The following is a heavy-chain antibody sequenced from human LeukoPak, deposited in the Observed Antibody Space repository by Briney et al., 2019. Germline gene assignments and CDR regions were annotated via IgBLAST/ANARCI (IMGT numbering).Heavy chain of an antibody. V-gene: IGHV3-30-3*01. CDR1: GFTFSGYA. CDR3: ARDLYYDFWSGYFDY. D-gene: IGHD3-3*01. Sequence: PGGSLRLSCAASGFTFSGYAMHWVRQAPGKGLEWVAVISYDGSNKYYADSVKGRFTISRDNSKNTLYLQMNSLRAEDTALYYCARDLYYDFWSGYFDYWGQGTLVTVSS. CDR2: ISYDGSNK. J-gene: IGHJ4*02.